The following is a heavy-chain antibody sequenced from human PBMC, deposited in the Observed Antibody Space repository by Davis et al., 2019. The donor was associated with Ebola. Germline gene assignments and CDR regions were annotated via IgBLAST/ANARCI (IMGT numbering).Heavy chain of an antibody. CDR3: ARLAAADEGLDY. CDR2: IYYSGST. V-gene: IGHV4-59*01. CDR1: GGSISSYY. J-gene: IGHJ4*02. D-gene: IGHD6-13*01. Sequence: SETLSLTCAVYGGSISSYYWSWIRQPPGKGLEWIGYIYYSGSTNYNPSLKSRVTISVDTSKNQFSLKLSSVTAADTAVYYCARLAAADEGLDYWGQGTLVTVSS.